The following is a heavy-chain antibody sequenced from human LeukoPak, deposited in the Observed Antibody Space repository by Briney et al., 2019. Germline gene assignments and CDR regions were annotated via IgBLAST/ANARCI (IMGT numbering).Heavy chain of an antibody. J-gene: IGHJ4*02. Sequence: GGSLRLSCAASGFTFSNYWLTWVRQAPGQGLEWVANIKQDGSEKHYVDSVKGRFTISRDNSKNTLYLQMNSLRAEDTAVYYCASNKRTYYDFWSGYYNDYWGQGTLVTVSS. CDR3: ASNKRTYYDFWSGYYNDY. CDR2: IKQDGSEK. D-gene: IGHD3-3*01. CDR1: GFTFSNYW. V-gene: IGHV3-7*03.